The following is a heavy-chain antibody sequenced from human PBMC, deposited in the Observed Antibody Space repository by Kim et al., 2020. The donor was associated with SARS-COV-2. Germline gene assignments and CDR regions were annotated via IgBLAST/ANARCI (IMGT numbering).Heavy chain of an antibody. D-gene: IGHD6-6*01. CDR3: AGRRELVLYYFDY. CDR1: GLTLSNYA. J-gene: IGHJ4*02. V-gene: IGHV3-23*01. CDR2: ITASGATT. Sequence: LSLTCAAPGLTLSNYALGWVRQAPGKGLEWVSDITASGATTSYADSVKGRFIISRDNSKNMLFLQMNSLRGEDTAIYYCAGRRELVLYYFDYWGQGT.